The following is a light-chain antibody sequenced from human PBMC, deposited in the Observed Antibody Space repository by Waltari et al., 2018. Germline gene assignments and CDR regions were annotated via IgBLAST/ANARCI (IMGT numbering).Light chain of an antibody. CDR2: WAS. V-gene: IGKV4-1*01. CDR1: SVLYTSNNKNY. Sequence: SVLYTSNNKNYLAWYQQKPGQPPKLLIYWASTRESGVPDRFSGSGSGTDFTLTISSLQAEDVAVYYGQQYYSTPPAFGQGTKLEIK. CDR3: QQYYSTPPA. J-gene: IGKJ2*01.